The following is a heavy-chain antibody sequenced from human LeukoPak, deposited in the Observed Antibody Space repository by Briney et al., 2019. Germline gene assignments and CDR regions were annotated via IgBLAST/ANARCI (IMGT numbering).Heavy chain of an antibody. V-gene: IGHV4-59*12. D-gene: IGHD1-26*01. CDR1: GGSISSYY. CDR3: AREGRFPPEVLPRYFDY. Sequence: SETLSLTCTVSGGSISSYYLSWIRQPPGKGLEWIGYIYYSGSTNYSPSLRRRVTISLDTSKNQSSLKLSSVTAADTAVYYCAREGRFPPEVLPRYFDYWGQGTLVTVSS. J-gene: IGHJ4*02. CDR2: IYYSGST.